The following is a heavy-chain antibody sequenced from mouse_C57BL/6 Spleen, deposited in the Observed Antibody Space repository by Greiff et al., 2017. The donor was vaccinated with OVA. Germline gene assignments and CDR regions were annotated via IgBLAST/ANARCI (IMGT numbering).Heavy chain of an antibody. Sequence: DVQLQESGPGLVKPSQSLSLTCSVTGYSITSGYYWNWIRQFPGNKLEWMGYISYDGSNNYNPSLKNRISITRDTSKNQFFLKLNSVTTEDTATYYCARDNPFDYWGQGTTLTVSS. CDR2: ISYDGSN. CDR3: ARDNPFDY. CDR1: GYSITSGYY. J-gene: IGHJ2*01. V-gene: IGHV3-6*01.